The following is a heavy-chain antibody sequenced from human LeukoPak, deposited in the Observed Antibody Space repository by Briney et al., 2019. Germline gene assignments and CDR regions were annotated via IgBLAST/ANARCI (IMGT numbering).Heavy chain of an antibody. CDR3: AKHSVRAAGPIYYYYGMDV. J-gene: IGHJ6*02. CDR1: GFTLSSYA. CDR2: ISGSGGST. Sequence: GGSLRLSCAASGFTLSSYAMSWVRQAPGKGLEWVSAISGSGGSTYYADSVKGRFTISRDNSKNTLYLQMNSLRAEDTAVYYCAKHSVRAAGPIYYYYGMDVWGQGTTVTVSS. D-gene: IGHD6-13*01. V-gene: IGHV3-23*01.